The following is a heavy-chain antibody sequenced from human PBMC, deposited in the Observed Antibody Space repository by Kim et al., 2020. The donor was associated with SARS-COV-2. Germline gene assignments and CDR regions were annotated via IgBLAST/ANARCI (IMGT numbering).Heavy chain of an antibody. CDR3: ARDYDSRAGRYFPRGGFDP. D-gene: IGHD3-9*01. V-gene: IGHV4-59*01. Sequence: SETLSLTCTVSGGSISSYYWSWIRQPPGKGLEWIGYIYYSGSTNYNPSLKSRVTISVDTSKNQFSLKLSSVTAADTAVYYCARDYDSRAGRYFPRGGFDPWGQGTLVTVSS. CDR1: GGSISSYY. J-gene: IGHJ5*02. CDR2: IYYSGST.